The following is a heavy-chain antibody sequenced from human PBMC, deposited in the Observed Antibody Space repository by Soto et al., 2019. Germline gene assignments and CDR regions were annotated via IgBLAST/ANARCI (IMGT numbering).Heavy chain of an antibody. D-gene: IGHD4-17*01. V-gene: IGHV4-34*01. Sequence: PSETLSLTCAVYGGSLSGYYWSWIRQPPGKGLEWIGEINHSGSTNYNPSLKSRVTISVDTSKNQFSLKLRSVTAADTAVYYCARGGDNEYGDYFDYWGQGTLVTVSS. CDR2: INHSGST. J-gene: IGHJ4*02. CDR3: ARGGDNEYGDYFDY. CDR1: GGSLSGYY.